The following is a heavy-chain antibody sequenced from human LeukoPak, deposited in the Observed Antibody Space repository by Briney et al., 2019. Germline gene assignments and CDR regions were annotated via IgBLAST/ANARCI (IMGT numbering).Heavy chain of an antibody. J-gene: IGHJ4*02. Sequence: GGSLRLSCAASGFTFSSYSMNWVRQTPGKGLEWVSSIGTRRTSIYYADSVKGRFTISRDNAKNSLYLQMNSLRAEDTAVYYCARDSSGWYYFDYWGQGILVTVSS. V-gene: IGHV3-21*01. D-gene: IGHD6-19*01. CDR3: ARDSSGWYYFDY. CDR2: IGTRRTSI. CDR1: GFTFSSYS.